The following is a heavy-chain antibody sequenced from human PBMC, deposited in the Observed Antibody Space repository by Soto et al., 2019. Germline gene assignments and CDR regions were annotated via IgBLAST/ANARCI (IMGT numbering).Heavy chain of an antibody. Sequence: PGGSLRLSCAAFGFTFSSYAMSWVRQAPGKGLEWVSAISGSGGSTYYADSVKGRFTISRDNSKNTLYLQMNSLRAEDTAVYYCAKVLLGYCSSTSCYWSGMDVWGQGTTVTVSS. CDR1: GFTFSSYA. D-gene: IGHD2-2*01. CDR3: AKVLLGYCSSTSCYWSGMDV. CDR2: ISGSGGST. J-gene: IGHJ6*02. V-gene: IGHV3-23*01.